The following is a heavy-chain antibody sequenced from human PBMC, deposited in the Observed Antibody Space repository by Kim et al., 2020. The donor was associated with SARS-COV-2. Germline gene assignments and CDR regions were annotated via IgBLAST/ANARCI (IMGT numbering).Heavy chain of an antibody. CDR2: IYSGGSST. V-gene: IGHV3-23*03. Sequence: GGSLRLSCAASGFTFSSYAMSWVRQAPGKGLEWVSVIYSGGSSTYYADSVKGRFTISRDNSKNTLYLQMNSLRAEDTAVYYCAVGGVKPENEMIVVVQDAFDIWGQGTMVTVSS. CDR3: AVGGVKPENEMIVVVQDAFDI. CDR1: GFTFSSYA. D-gene: IGHD3-22*01. J-gene: IGHJ3*02.